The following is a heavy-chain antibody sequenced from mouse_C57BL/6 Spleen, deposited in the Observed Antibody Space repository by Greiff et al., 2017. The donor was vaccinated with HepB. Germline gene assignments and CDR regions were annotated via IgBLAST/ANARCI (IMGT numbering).Heavy chain of an antibody. CDR1: GYTFTDYN. CDR2: INPNNGGT. V-gene: IGHV1-18*01. Sequence: DVKLVESGPELVKPGASVKIPCKASGYTFTDYNMDWVKQSHGKSLEWIGDINPNNGGTIYNQKFKGKATLTVDKSSSTAYMELRSLTSEDTAVYYCARDGGYWGQGTLVTVSA. J-gene: IGHJ3*01. D-gene: IGHD2-3*01. CDR3: ARDGGY.